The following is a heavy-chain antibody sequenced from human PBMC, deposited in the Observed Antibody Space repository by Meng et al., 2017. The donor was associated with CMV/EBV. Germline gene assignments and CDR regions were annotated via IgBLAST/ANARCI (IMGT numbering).Heavy chain of an antibody. Sequence: QGELPQWGSGLLEPSETLSLTCAVYGGSLSGYYWSWIRQPPGKGLEWIGEINHSGSTNYNPSLKSRVTISVDTSKNQFSLKLSSVTAADTAVYYCARGSIAARLGLGDWGQGTLVTVSS. D-gene: IGHD6-6*01. CDR2: INHSGST. V-gene: IGHV4-34*01. J-gene: IGHJ4*02. CDR3: ARGSIAARLGLGD. CDR1: GGSLSGYY.